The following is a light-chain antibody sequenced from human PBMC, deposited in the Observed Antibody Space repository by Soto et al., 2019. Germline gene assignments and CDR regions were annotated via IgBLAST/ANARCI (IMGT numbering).Light chain of an antibody. V-gene: IGLV2-14*03. CDR1: RSDVGHYDY. CDR2: DVS. Sequence: QSVLTQPASVSGSPGQSITISCTGTRSDVGHYDYVSWYQHHPGKAPKLIIYDVSSRPSGISNRFSGSKSGNTASLVISGLQTEDEADYYCNSYTSDXPRFYVFGTGTKVTVL. CDR3: NSYTSDXPRFYV. J-gene: IGLJ1*01.